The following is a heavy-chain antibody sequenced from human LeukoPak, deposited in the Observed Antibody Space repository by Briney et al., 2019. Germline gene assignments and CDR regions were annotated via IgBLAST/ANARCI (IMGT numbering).Heavy chain of an antibody. CDR2: FDPEDGET. CDR3: ATDHFSVGSRYFDL. J-gene: IGHJ2*01. CDR1: GYTLTELS. D-gene: IGHD5/OR15-5a*01. Sequence: ASVKVSCKVSGYTLTELSMHWVRQAPGKGLEWMGGFDPEDGETIYAQKFQGRVTMTEDTSTDTAYMELSSLRSEDTAVYYCATDHFSVGSRYFDLWGRGTLVTVSS. V-gene: IGHV1-24*01.